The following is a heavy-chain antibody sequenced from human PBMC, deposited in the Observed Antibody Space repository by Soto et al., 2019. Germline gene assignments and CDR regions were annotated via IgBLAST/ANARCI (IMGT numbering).Heavy chain of an antibody. CDR2: IYYSGST. J-gene: IGHJ4*02. Sequence: TSETLSLTCTVSGGSISSYYWSWIRQPPGKGLEWIGYIYYSGSTNYNPSLKSRVTISVGTSKNQFSLKLSSVTAADTAVYYCARHVLTAYIVCYFDYWGQGTLVTVSS. D-gene: IGHD3-16*01. CDR3: ARHVLTAYIVCYFDY. V-gene: IGHV4-59*08. CDR1: GGSISSYY.